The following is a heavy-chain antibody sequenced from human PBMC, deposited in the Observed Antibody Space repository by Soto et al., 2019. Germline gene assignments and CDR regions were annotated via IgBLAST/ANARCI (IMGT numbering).Heavy chain of an antibody. CDR1: GYRFTSYW. V-gene: IGHV5-51*01. J-gene: IGHJ5*02. CDR3: ARKDKSGYFNWFDP. Sequence: PGESLKISCRTSGYRFTSYWIAWVREMPGKGLEWMGIIFPSDSDTRYSPSFQGQVTISADRSTSTVFLQWASLKASDTAVYFCARKDKSGYFNWFDPWGQGTLVTVSS. D-gene: IGHD3-22*01. CDR2: IFPSDSDT.